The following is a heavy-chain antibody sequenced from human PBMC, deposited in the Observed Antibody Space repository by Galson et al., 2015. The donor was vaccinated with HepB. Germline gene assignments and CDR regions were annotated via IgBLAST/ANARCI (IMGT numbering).Heavy chain of an antibody. CDR3: TRKDY. Sequence: YVDSVKGRFTISRDDSENTAYLQMNSLKTEDTAVYYCTRKDYWGQGTLVTVSS. V-gene: IGHV3-73*01. J-gene: IGHJ4*02.